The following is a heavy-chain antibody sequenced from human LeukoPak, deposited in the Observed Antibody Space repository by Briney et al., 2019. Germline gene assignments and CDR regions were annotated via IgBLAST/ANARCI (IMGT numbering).Heavy chain of an antibody. J-gene: IGHJ4*02. CDR3: ARGLYDSSGPLDY. D-gene: IGHD3-22*01. V-gene: IGHV3-48*03. Sequence: PGGSLRLSCAASGFTFSSYAMNWVRQAPGKGLEWVSYISSSGSTKHYADSVKGRLTISRDNAKNSLYLQVNSLRAEDTAVYYCARGLYDSSGPLDYWGQGTLVTVSS. CDR1: GFTFSSYA. CDR2: ISSSGSTK.